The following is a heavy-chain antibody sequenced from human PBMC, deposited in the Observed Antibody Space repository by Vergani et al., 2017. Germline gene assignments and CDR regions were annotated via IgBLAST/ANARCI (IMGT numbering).Heavy chain of an antibody. CDR2: ISGSGGFT. D-gene: IGHD3-22*01. V-gene: IGHV3-23*01. CDR1: GFTFTNFA. J-gene: IGHJ4*02. CDR3: AEDNVPGYYDSKGYCDY. Sequence: EVQLLESGGNLVQPGGSLRLSCAASGFTFTNFAMTWVRQAPGEGLEWVSGISGSGGFTYYADSVKGRFTISRDNSKNTMFLQMNNLRAEDTAVYYCAEDNVPGYYDSKGYCDYWGQGTLVTVSS.